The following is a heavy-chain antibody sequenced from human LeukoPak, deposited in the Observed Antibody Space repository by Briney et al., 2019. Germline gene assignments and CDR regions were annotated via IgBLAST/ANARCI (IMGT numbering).Heavy chain of an antibody. CDR3: ARESVETLIATNWFDP. CDR1: GFTFSSYW. V-gene: IGHV3-74*01. D-gene: IGHD2-8*01. J-gene: IGHJ5*02. CDR2: INSDGSST. Sequence: HPGGSLRLSCAASGFTFSSYWMHWVRQAPGKGLVWVSRINSDGSSTNYADSVKGRFTISRDNAKNTLYLQMNSLRAEDTAVYYCARESVETLIATNWFDPWGQGTLVTVSS.